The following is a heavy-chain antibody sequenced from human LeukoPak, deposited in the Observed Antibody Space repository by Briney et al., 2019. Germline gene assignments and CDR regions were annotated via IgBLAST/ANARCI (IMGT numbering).Heavy chain of an antibody. Sequence: GGSLRLSCAASGFTFSSYDMHWVRQAPGKGLEWVAFIRYDGSNKYYADSVKGRFTISRDNSKNTLYLQMNSLRAEDTAVYYCAKVKYYYDSSGFDYWGQGTLVTVSS. CDR2: IRYDGSNK. V-gene: IGHV3-30*02. CDR3: AKVKYYYDSSGFDY. CDR1: GFTFSSYD. J-gene: IGHJ4*02. D-gene: IGHD3-22*01.